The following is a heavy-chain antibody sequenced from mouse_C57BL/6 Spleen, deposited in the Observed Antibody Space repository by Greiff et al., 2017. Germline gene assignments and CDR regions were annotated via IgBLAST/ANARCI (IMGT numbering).Heavy chain of an antibody. CDR1: GFSLTSYA. D-gene: IGHD2-5*01. V-gene: IGHV2-9-1*01. J-gene: IGHJ2*01. CDR3: ARNSYSNYVGGYFDY. CDR2: IWTGGGT. Sequence: VHLVESGPGLVAPSQSLSITCTVSGFSLTSYAISWVRQPPGKGLEWLGVIWTGGGTNYNSALKSRLSISKDNSKSQVFLKMNSLQTDDTARYYCARNSYSNYVGGYFDYCGQGTTLTVSS.